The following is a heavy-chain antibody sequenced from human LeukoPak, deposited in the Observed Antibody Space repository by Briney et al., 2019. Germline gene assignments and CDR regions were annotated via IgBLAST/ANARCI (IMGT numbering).Heavy chain of an antibody. Sequence: PSETLSLTCTVSGCSISSSSYYWGWIRQPPGKGLEWIGSIYYSGSTYYNPSLKSRVTISVDTSKNQFSLKLSSVTAADTAVYYCARPDSSGYYFFVYWGQGTLVTVSS. CDR2: IYYSGST. CDR1: GCSISSSSYY. CDR3: ARPDSSGYYFFVY. V-gene: IGHV4-39*01. D-gene: IGHD3-22*01. J-gene: IGHJ4*02.